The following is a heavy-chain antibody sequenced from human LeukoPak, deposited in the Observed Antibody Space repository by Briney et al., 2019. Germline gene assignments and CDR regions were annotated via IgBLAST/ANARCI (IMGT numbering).Heavy chain of an antibody. CDR2: IWYDGSNK. CDR3: ARAVVPAATVFYYYGMDV. D-gene: IGHD2-2*01. Sequence: TGGSLRLSCAASGFTFSSYGMHWVRQAPGKGLEWVAVIWYDGSNKYYADSVKGRFTISRDNSKNTLYLQMNSLRAEDTAVYYCARAVVPAATVFYYYGMDVWGKGTTVTVSS. CDR1: GFTFSSYG. V-gene: IGHV3-33*01. J-gene: IGHJ6*04.